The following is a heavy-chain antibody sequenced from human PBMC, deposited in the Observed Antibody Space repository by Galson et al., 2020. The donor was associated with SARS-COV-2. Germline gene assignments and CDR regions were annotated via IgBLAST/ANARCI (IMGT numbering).Heavy chain of an antibody. J-gene: IGHJ4*02. V-gene: IGHV3-30*04. Sequence: GGSLRLTCAASGFTFSSYSMHWVRQAPVKGLEWLAVISDDEGNKFYAYSVKGRFNISRDNSKNTLYLQMNSLRAEDTDVYYCARDLTYTSGWYGRELFDYWGQGTLVIVSS. CDR2: ISDDEGNK. D-gene: IGHD6-19*01. CDR1: GFTFSSYS. CDR3: ARDLTYTSGWYGRELFDY.